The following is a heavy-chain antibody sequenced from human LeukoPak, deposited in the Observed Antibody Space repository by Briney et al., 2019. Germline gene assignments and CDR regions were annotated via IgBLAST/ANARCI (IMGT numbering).Heavy chain of an antibody. CDR3: ARALYNRGWYPNYFDS. J-gene: IGHJ4*02. CDR1: GFTFNNYW. Sequence: GGSLRLSCAASGFTFNNYWMSWVRQAPGKGLEWLANIKRDGSDKYYVGSVEGRFTISRDNAKNSLYLQMSSLRAEDTAMYYCARALYNRGWYPNYFDSWGQGTLVTVSS. V-gene: IGHV3-7*01. CDR2: IKRDGSDK. D-gene: IGHD6-19*01.